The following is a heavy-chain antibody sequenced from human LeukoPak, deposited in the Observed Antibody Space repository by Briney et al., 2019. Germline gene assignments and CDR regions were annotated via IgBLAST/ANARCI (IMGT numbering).Heavy chain of an antibody. Sequence: GGSLRLSCAASGFTFISYGMSWVRQAPGKGLEWVSGISGSGGSTYYADSVKGRFTISRDNSKNTLYLQMNSLRAEDTAVYYCAKAVSCSSTSCYRSCGMDVWGQGTTVTVSS. V-gene: IGHV3-23*01. CDR1: GFTFISYG. D-gene: IGHD2-2*02. CDR2: ISGSGGST. CDR3: AKAVSCSSTSCYRSCGMDV. J-gene: IGHJ6*02.